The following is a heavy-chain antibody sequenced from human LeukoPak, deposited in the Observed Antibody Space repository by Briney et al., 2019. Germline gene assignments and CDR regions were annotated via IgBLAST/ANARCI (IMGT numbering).Heavy chain of an antibody. CDR3: ARDGAMGYFDY. V-gene: IGHV3-30-3*01. CDR1: GFTFSSYA. CDR2: ISYDGSNK. D-gene: IGHD5-24*01. J-gene: IGHJ4*02. Sequence: GGSLRLSCAASGFTFSSYATHWVRQAPGKGLEWVAVISYDGSNKYYADSVKGRFTISRDNSKNTLYLQMNSLRAEDTAVYYCARDGAMGYFDYWGQGTLVTVSS.